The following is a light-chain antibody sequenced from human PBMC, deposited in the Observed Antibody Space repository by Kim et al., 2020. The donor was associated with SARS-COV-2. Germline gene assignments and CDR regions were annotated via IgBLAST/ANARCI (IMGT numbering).Light chain of an antibody. CDR2: RES. CDR1: NIGSKN. V-gene: IGLV3-9*01. CDR3: QVWDSSTGVV. J-gene: IGLJ2*01. Sequence: SYELTQPLSVSVALGQTARITCGGNNIGSKNVHWYQQKPGQAPVLVIYRESNRPSGIPERFSGSNSGNTATLIISRAQAGDEADYYCQVWDSSTGVVFGGGTQLTVL.